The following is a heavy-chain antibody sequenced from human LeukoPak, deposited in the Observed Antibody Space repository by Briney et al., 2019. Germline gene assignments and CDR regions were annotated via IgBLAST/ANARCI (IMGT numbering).Heavy chain of an antibody. CDR3: AKEGGGDCYYCS. D-gene: IGHD2-21*02. J-gene: IGHJ5*02. V-gene: IGHV3-30*04. CDR1: GFTFSNHH. Sequence: PGGSLRLSCAASGFTFSNHHMHWVRQAPGKGLGWVADISTDARHKYYADSVKGRFTISRDNSQNTLYLQMDSLRTEDMAVYYCAKEGGGDCYYCSWGQGTLVTVSS. CDR2: ISTDARHK.